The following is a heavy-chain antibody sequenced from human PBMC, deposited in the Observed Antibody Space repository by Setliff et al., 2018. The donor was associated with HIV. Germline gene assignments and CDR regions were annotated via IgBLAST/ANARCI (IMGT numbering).Heavy chain of an antibody. D-gene: IGHD4-4*01. CDR2: IKLDGSEK. V-gene: IGHV3-7*03. J-gene: IGHJ6*03. Sequence: GGSLRLSCAASGLTFSTYWMSWVRQAPGMGLEWVANIKLDGSEKYSGDSVKGRFTISRDNSKNTLYLQMNSLRAEDTAVYYCANPPTVTTDYYYYYMDVWGKGTTVTVSS. CDR1: GLTFSTYW. CDR3: ANPPTVTTDYYYYYMDV.